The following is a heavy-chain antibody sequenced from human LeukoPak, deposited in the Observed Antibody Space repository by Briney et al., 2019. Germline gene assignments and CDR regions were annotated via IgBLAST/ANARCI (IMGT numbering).Heavy chain of an antibody. CDR3: ARGQYYNILTGFRSRFLGFDS. V-gene: IGHV3-30*02. Sequence: GGSLRLSCAASGFPFSDYGMYWVRQAPGKGLEWVAFIRFDGNNKYYADSVKGRFTISRDNSRNTLFLQVTSLRAEDTAVYYCARGQYYNILTGFRSRFLGFDSWGQGTLVIVSS. D-gene: IGHD3-9*01. CDR2: IRFDGNNK. CDR1: GFPFSDYG. J-gene: IGHJ4*02.